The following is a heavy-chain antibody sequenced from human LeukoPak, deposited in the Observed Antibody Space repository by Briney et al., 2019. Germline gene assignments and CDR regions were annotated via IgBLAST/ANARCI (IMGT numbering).Heavy chain of an antibody. V-gene: IGHV3-21*01. CDR3: ARDTSGWSHDAFDI. CDR1: GFTFSSYS. CDR2: ISSGSSYI. D-gene: IGHD6-19*01. J-gene: IGHJ3*02. Sequence: GGSLRLSCAASGFTFSSYSMNWVRQAPGKGLEWVSSISSGSSYIYYADSLRGRFSISRDNAKNSLSLQMNSLRAEDTAVYYCARDTSGWSHDAFDIWGQGTMVTVSS.